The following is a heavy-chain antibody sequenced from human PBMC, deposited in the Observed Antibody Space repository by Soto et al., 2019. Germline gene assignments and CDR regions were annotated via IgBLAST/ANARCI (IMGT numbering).Heavy chain of an antibody. J-gene: IGHJ6*03. CDR1: EFTFSGRS. D-gene: IGHD3-10*01. CDR3: ARGWFGPDV. V-gene: IGHV3-74*01. CDR2: IDKVGTDS. Sequence: EVQLVESGGGLVQPGGSLRLSCAASEFTFSGRSVPWVRQAPGKGMVWVSGIDKVGTDSTYADSVKGRFTSSRNNAKNPLYLPMNSLRVEDTAVYYCARGWFGPDVWGKGTTVTVSS.